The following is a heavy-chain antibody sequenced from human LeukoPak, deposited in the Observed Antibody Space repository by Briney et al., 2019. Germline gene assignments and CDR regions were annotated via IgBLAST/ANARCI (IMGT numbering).Heavy chain of an antibody. CDR3: AKSGGVTTTLGY. CDR2: ISSSSSYI. Sequence: GESLRLSCVASGFTFSSYTMNWVRQAPGKGLEWVSSISSSSSYIYYADSVKGRFTISRDNAKNSLYLQMNSLRAEDTAVYYCAKSGGVTTTLGYWGQGTLVTVSS. V-gene: IGHV3-21*01. D-gene: IGHD4-17*01. J-gene: IGHJ4*02. CDR1: GFTFSSYT.